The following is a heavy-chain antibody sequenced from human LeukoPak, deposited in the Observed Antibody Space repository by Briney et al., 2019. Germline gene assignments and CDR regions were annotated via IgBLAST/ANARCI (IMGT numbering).Heavy chain of an antibody. CDR2: ISSSSSYI. J-gene: IGHJ4*03. V-gene: IGHV3-21*01. Sequence: GGSLRLSCAASGFTFSSYGMHWVRQAPGKGLEWVSSISSSSSYIYYADSVKGRFTISRDNAKNSLYLQMNSLRAEDTAVYYCARGCGSTSCYFDYWGQGTLVTVSS. CDR1: GFTFSSYG. D-gene: IGHD2-2*01. CDR3: ARGCGSTSCYFDY.